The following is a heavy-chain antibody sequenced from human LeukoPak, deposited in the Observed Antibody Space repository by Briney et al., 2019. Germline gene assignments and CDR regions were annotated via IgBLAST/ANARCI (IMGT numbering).Heavy chain of an antibody. J-gene: IGHJ4*02. Sequence: GESLKISFKGFGYSFIRFYIGWVRQMPGKGLEWMGIIYPGDSETRYSPSFQGQVTISADKSINTAYLQWSSLKASDTAMYYCARITSSWCFDFWGQGTLVTVSS. D-gene: IGHD6-13*01. CDR3: ARITSSWCFDF. CDR1: GYSFIRFY. CDR2: IYPGDSET. V-gene: IGHV5-51*01.